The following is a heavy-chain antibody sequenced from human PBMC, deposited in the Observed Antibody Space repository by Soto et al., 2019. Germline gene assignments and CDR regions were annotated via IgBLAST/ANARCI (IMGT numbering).Heavy chain of an antibody. CDR3: VAGSPFEY. CDR2: FKSKSEGGTT. Sequence: GRSLRLSCAASGFIFRDAWISWVRQAPGKGLEWIGRFKSKSEGGTTDYAALVKGRFTVSRDDSINTVSLHMDSLKMEDTAVYFCVAGSPFEYWGQGTLVTVSS. V-gene: IGHV3-15*05. J-gene: IGHJ4*02. D-gene: IGHD2-21*01. CDR1: GFIFRDAW.